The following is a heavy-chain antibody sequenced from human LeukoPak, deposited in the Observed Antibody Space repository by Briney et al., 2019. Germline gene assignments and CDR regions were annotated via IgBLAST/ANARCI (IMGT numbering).Heavy chain of an antibody. Sequence: SDSLSLTCTVSGGSISSSAYYWGWTRQPPVKALEWIGSISYSGSTYHNPSLKSRVTISVDTSKNRFSLKLISVTAADTAVYYCATYSGTFYLQFDYWGQGTLVTVSS. D-gene: IGHD1-26*01. J-gene: IGHJ4*02. CDR1: GGSISSSAYY. CDR2: ISYSGST. CDR3: ATYSGTFYLQFDY. V-gene: IGHV4-39*01.